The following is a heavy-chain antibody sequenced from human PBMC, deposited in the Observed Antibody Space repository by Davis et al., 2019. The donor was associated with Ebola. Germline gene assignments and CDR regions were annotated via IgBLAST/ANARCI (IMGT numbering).Heavy chain of an antibody. Sequence: GESLKISCAASGFTFSSYSMNWVRQAPGKGLEWVSSISSSSSYIYYADSVKCRFTISRDNAKNSLYLQMNSLRAEDTAVYYCARSSIAARPGYYYGMDVWGQGTTVTVSS. CDR3: ARSSIAARPGYYYGMDV. D-gene: IGHD6-6*01. V-gene: IGHV3-21*01. CDR2: ISSSSSYI. CDR1: GFTFSSYS. J-gene: IGHJ6*02.